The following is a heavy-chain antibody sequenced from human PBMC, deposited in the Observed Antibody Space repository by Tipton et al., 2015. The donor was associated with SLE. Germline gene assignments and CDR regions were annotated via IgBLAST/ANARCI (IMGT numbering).Heavy chain of an antibody. CDR1: GGSISSYY. J-gene: IGHJ1*01. CDR3: ARDADGDYQDRRNEYFQH. V-gene: IGHV4-59*01. CDR2: IYYSGNT. D-gene: IGHD4-17*01. Sequence: TLSLTCTVSGGSISSYYWSWIRQPPGKGLEWIGYIYYSGNTNYNPSLKSRVTISVDTSKNQFSLKLSSVTAADTAVYYCARDADGDYQDRRNEYFQHWGQGTLVTVSS.